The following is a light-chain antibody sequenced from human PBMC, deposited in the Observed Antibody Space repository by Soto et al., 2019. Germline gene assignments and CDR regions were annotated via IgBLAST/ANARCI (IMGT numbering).Light chain of an antibody. CDR1: QSVRSN. V-gene: IGKV3-20*01. CDR3: QQYGTSEII. CDR2: GAS. J-gene: IGKJ5*01. Sequence: IVLTQSPGTLSLSPGERATLSCRASQSVRSNLAWYQQKPGQAPRLLIYGASSRATGIPDRFSGSGSGTDFTLTISRLEPEDFAVYYCQQYGTSEIILGQGTRLEIK.